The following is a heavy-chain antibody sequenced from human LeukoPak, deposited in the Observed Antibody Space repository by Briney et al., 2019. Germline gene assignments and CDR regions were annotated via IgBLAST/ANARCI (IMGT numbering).Heavy chain of an antibody. D-gene: IGHD6-13*01. CDR1: GFTFSSYE. J-gene: IGHJ4*02. V-gene: IGHV3-48*03. CDR3: AQAAVGMSPTDY. CDR2: ISSSGSTI. Sequence: PGGSLRLSCAASGFTFSSYEMNWVRQAPGKGLGWVSYISSSGSTIYYADSVKGRFTISRDNAKNSLYLQMNSLRAEDTAVYYCAQAAVGMSPTDYWGQGTLVTASS.